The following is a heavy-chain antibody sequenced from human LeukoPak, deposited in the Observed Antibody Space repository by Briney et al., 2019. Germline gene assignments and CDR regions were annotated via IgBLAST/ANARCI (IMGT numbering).Heavy chain of an antibody. CDR3: ARSYSSGWYGSD. Sequence: SVKVSCKASGGTFSSYAISWVRQAPGQGLEWMGGIIPIFGTANYAQKFQGRVTITADESTSTAYMELSSLRSEDTAVYYCARSYSSGWYGSDWGQGTLVTVSS. J-gene: IGHJ4*02. CDR1: GGTFSSYA. D-gene: IGHD6-19*01. CDR2: IIPIFGTA. V-gene: IGHV1-69*13.